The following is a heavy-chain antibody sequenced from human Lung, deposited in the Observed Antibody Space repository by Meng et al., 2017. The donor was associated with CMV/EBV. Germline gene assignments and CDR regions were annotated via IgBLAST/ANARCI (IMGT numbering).Heavy chain of an antibody. Sequence: QVQLVQSGAEVKKPGASVKVACKASGYTFTDYDINWVRQAPGQGLEWLGWMKPNSGETDYAQSFQGRGAMTTNTAITTAYMELWSLRSEDTAVYFCARDLAGTFAAYSLFDYWGQGTLVTGYS. D-gene: IGHD2-21*01. CDR2: MKPNSGET. CDR3: ARDLAGTFAAYSLFDY. V-gene: IGHV1-8*01. CDR1: GYTFTDYD. J-gene: IGHJ4*02.